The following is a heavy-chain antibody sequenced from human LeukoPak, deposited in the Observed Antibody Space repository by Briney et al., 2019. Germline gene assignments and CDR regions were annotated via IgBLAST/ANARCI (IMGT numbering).Heavy chain of an antibody. V-gene: IGHV3-30-3*01. Sequence: GGSLRLSCAASGFTFSSYAMHWVRQAPGKGLEWVAVISYDGSSKYYADSVKGRFTISRDNSKNTLYLQMNSLRAEDTAVYYCARIYYDSSGYNYWGQGTLVTVSS. CDR2: ISYDGSSK. D-gene: IGHD3-22*01. CDR3: ARIYYDSSGYNY. CDR1: GFTFSSYA. J-gene: IGHJ4*02.